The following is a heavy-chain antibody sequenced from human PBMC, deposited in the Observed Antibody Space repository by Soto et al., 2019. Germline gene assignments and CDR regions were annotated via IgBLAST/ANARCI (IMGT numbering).Heavy chain of an antibody. CDR3: ARVPGYSSGWYWYFDL. CDR2: ISYDGSNK. Sequence: PVGSLRLSCATSGFTFSSYGMHWVRQAPGKGLEWVAVISYDGSNKYYADSVKGRFTISRDNSKNTLYLQMNSLRAEDTAVYYCARVPGYSSGWYWYFDLWGRGTLVTV. V-gene: IGHV3-30*03. D-gene: IGHD6-19*01. CDR1: GFTFSSYG. J-gene: IGHJ2*01.